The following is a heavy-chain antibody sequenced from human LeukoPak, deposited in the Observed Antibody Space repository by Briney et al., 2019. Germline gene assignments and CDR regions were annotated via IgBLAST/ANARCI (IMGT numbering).Heavy chain of an antibody. D-gene: IGHD5-24*01. J-gene: IGHJ4*02. CDR3: AREGRHRRDGYNFGY. CDR2: IYYSGST. V-gene: IGHV4-39*07. Sequence: PSETLSLTCTVSGGSISSSSYYWGWIRQPPGKGLEWIGSIYYSGSTYYNPSLKSRVTISVDTSKNQFSLKLSSVTAADTAVYYCAREGRHRRDGYNFGYWGQGTLVTVSS. CDR1: GGSISSSSYY.